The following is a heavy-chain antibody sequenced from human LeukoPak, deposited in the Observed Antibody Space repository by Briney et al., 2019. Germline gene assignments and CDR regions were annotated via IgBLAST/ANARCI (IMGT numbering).Heavy chain of an antibody. V-gene: IGHV3-7*01. Sequence: PGGSLRLSCAASGFTFSSYWMSWVRQAPGKGLEWVANIKQDGSEKYYVDSVKGRFTISRDNAKNSLYLRMNSLRAEDTAVYYCAREGYCSSTSCYSTGYYYYYMDVWGKGTTVTVSS. CDR3: AREGYCSSTSCYSTGYYYYYMDV. D-gene: IGHD2-2*01. CDR1: GFTFSSYW. CDR2: IKQDGSEK. J-gene: IGHJ6*03.